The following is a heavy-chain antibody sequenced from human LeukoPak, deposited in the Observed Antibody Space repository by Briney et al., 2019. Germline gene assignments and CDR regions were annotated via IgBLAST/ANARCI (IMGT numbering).Heavy chain of an antibody. CDR2: IKQDGSER. CDR1: GFTFSSYW. D-gene: IGHD3-3*01. V-gene: IGHV3-7*01. Sequence: GGSLRLSCAASGFTFSSYWVSWVRQAPGKGLEWVANIKQDGSERYYVDSVKGRFTISRDNGKNSLYLQMNGLRAEDTAVYYCANSHFWSGFYWGQGTLVTVSS. J-gene: IGHJ4*02. CDR3: ANSHFWSGFY.